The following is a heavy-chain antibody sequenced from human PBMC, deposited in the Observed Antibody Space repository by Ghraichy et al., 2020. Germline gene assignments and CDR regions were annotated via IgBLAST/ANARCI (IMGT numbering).Heavy chain of an antibody. V-gene: IGHV3-30*02. CDR3: AKDWGHVRAVAVLYYYYGMDV. Sequence: GGSLRLSCAASGFTFSSYGMHWVRQAPGKGLEWVAFIRYDGSNKYYADSVKGRFTISRDNSKNTLYLQMNSLRAEDTAVYYCAKDWGHVRAVAVLYYYYGMDVWGQGTTVTVSS. D-gene: IGHD6-19*01. CDR1: GFTFSSYG. CDR2: IRYDGSNK. J-gene: IGHJ6*02.